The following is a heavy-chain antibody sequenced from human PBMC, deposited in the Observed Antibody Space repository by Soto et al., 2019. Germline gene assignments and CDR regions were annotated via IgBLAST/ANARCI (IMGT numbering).Heavy chain of an antibody. CDR1: GGSISSGGYY. Sequence: QVQLQESGPGLVKPSQTLSLTCTVPGGSISSGGYYWSWIRQHPGKGLEWIGYIYYSGSTYYNPSLTSRVTISVDTSKNQFSLQLSSVTAADTAVYYCARERGYCSGGSCSGHYYMDVWGKGTTVTVSS. CDR2: IYYSGST. J-gene: IGHJ6*03. D-gene: IGHD2-15*01. V-gene: IGHV4-31*03. CDR3: ARERGYCSGGSCSGHYYMDV.